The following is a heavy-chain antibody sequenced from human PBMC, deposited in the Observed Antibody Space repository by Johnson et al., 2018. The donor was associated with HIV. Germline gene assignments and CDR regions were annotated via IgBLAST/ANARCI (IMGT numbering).Heavy chain of an antibody. CDR3: ARDSGISGDAFDI. D-gene: IGHD3-10*01. Sequence: VQLVESGGGLVKPGGSLRLSCAASGFTFSNAWMSWVRQAPGKGLEWVGRIKSKTDGGTTDYAAPVKGRFTISRDDSKNTLYLQMNSLKTEDTAVYYCARDSGISGDAFDIWGQGTMVTVSS. J-gene: IGHJ3*02. CDR1: GFTFSNAW. CDR2: IKSKTDGGTT. V-gene: IGHV3-15*01.